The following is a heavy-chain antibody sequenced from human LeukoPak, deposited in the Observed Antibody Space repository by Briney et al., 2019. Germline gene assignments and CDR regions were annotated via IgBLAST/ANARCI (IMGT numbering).Heavy chain of an antibody. V-gene: IGHV3-11*01. J-gene: IGHJ6*02. CDR3: AGWFSYYYAMDV. CDR1: GFTFSDYY. Sequence: GGSLRLSCAASGFTFSDYYVSWIRQAPGKGLEGVSYISSSGDIIYYADSVKGRFTVSRDNDKNSLYLQMNSLRVEDTGVYYCAGWFSYYYAMDVWGQGTTVTGSS. CDR2: ISSSGDII. D-gene: IGHD3-10*01.